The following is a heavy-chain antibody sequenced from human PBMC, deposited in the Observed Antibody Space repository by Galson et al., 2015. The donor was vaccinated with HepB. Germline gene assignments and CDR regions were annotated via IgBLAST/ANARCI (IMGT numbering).Heavy chain of an antibody. CDR3: AKRRGGSYYDAFDI. Sequence: SLRLSCAASGFTFSSYAMSWVRQAPGKGLERVSAISVSGGSTYYADSVKGRFTVSRDNSKNTLYLQMNSLRAEDTALYYCAKRRGGSYYDAFDIWGQGTMVTVSS. CDR1: GFTFSSYA. V-gene: IGHV3-23*01. J-gene: IGHJ3*02. CDR2: ISVSGGST. D-gene: IGHD1-26*01.